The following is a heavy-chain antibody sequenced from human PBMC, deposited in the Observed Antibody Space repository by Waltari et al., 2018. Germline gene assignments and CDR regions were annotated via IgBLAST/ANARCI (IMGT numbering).Heavy chain of an antibody. CDR2: LNANTGNP. D-gene: IGHD2-2*02. V-gene: IGHV7-4-1*02. CDR3: AKDQIPLGTHSDDFDI. J-gene: IGHJ3*02. CDR1: GYTFTNYA. Sequence: QVQLVQSGSELQKPGASVKVSCKTSGYTFTNYAMNWVRQAPGQGLEWMGWLNANTGNPSYAQGFTGRFVFSLDTSVATAYLEINDLKAEDTAVYYCAKDQIPLGTHSDDFDIWGQGTMVTVSS.